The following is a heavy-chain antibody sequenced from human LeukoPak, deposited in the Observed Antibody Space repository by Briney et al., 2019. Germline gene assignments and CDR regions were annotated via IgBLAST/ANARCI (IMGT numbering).Heavy chain of an antibody. D-gene: IGHD3-10*01. Sequence: GGSLRLSCAASGFTFSSYGMHWVRQAPGKGLEWVAVISYDGSNKYYADSVKGRFTISRDNPKNTLYLQMNSLRAEDTAVYYCAIGNEYYFDYWGQGTLVTVSS. CDR3: AIGNEYYFDY. V-gene: IGHV3-30*03. CDR1: GFTFSSYG. J-gene: IGHJ4*02. CDR2: ISYDGSNK.